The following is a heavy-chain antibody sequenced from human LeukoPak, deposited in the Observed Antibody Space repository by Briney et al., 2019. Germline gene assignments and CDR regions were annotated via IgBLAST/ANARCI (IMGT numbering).Heavy chain of an antibody. CDR1: GFTFDDYA. V-gene: IGHV3-23*01. Sequence: GGSLRLSCAASGFTFDDYAMHWVRQAPGKGLEWVSGISGSGGSTYYADSVKGRFTISRDNSKNTLYLQMNSLRAEDTAVYYCARDLQSYWYFDLWGRGTLVTVSS. CDR2: ISGSGGST. CDR3: ARDLQSYWYFDL. J-gene: IGHJ2*01.